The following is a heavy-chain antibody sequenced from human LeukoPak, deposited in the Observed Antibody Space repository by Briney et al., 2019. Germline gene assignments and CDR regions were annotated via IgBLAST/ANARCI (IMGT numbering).Heavy chain of an antibody. CDR3: ARHGYYDILTGSGYFDY. J-gene: IGHJ4*02. CDR2: IYYSGST. Sequence: SETLSLTCTVSGGSISSGDYYWSWIRQPPGKGLEWIGSIYYSGSTYYNPSLKSRVTISVDTSKNQFSLKLSSVTAADTAVYYCARHGYYDILTGSGYFDYWGQGTLVTVSS. V-gene: IGHV4-39*01. CDR1: GGSISSGDYY. D-gene: IGHD3-9*01.